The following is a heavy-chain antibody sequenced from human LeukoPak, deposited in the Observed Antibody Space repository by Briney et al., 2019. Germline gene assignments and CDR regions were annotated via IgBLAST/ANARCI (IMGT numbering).Heavy chain of an antibody. V-gene: IGHV4-39*01. CDR3: ARGVNWIDP. D-gene: IGHD6-13*01. J-gene: IGHJ5*02. CDR2: IYYSGST. CDR1: GGSISSSSYY. Sequence: SETLSLTCTVSGGSISSSSYYWGWIRQPPGKGLEWIGSIYYSGSTYYNPSLKSRVTISVDTSKNQFSLKLSSVTAADTAVYYCARGVNWIDPRGQGTLVTVSS.